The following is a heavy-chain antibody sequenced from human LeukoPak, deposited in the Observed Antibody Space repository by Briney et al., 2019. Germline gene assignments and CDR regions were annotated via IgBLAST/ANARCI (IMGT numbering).Heavy chain of an antibody. Sequence: GGSLRLSCVASGFTFSSSWMHWVCQAPGKGLVWVSRINSDASSSSYADSVKGRFTISRDNAKNTLFLQMNSLRVEDTGVYYCATTPTYSSRRFDCWGQGVLVTVSS. J-gene: IGHJ4*02. V-gene: IGHV3-74*01. CDR3: ATTPTYSSRRFDC. CDR2: INSDASSS. CDR1: GFTFSSSW. D-gene: IGHD2-2*01.